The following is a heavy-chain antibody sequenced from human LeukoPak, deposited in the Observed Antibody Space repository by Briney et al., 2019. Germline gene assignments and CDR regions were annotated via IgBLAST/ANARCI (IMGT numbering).Heavy chain of an antibody. V-gene: IGHV7-4-1*02. J-gene: IGHJ4*02. CDR1: GYTFTSYA. Sequence: ASVKVSCKASGYTFTSYAMNWVRQAPGQGLEWMGWINTNTGNPTYAQGFTGRFVFSLDTSVSTAYLQISSLKAEDTAVYYCAREALITYYYDGSGYYGIDYWGQGTLVTVSS. CDR2: INTNTGNP. CDR3: AREALITYYYDGSGYYGIDY. D-gene: IGHD3-22*01.